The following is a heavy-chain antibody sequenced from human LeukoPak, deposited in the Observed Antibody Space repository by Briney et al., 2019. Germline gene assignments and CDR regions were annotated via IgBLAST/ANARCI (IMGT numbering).Heavy chain of an antibody. Sequence: VASVKVSCKASGYTFTNYGISWVRQAPGQGLEWMAWISANNGETRYAQNLQGRLTMTTDTSTSTAYMELRSLRPDDTAVYYCARVPPSAHQLLSSDYWGQGTQATVSS. CDR3: ARVPPSAHQLLSSDY. CDR2: ISANNGET. V-gene: IGHV1-18*04. CDR1: GYTFTNYG. J-gene: IGHJ4*02. D-gene: IGHD2-2*01.